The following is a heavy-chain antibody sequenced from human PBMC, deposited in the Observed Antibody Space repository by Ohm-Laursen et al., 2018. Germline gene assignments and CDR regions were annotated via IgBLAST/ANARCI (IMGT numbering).Heavy chain of an antibody. CDR2: ISTSGSGT. Sequence: SLRLSCAAAGFTFSSYAMSWVRQAPGKGLEWVSSISTSGSGTYYANSMKGPFTISRDNTKSTLYLQMNNLRAEDTAVYYCAKGSANLGDYWGQGPLVTVSS. J-gene: IGHJ4*02. CDR1: GFTFSSYA. V-gene: IGHV3-23*01. CDR3: AKGSANLGDY.